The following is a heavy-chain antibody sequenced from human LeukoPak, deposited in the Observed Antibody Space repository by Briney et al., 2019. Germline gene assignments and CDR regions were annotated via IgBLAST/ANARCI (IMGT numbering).Heavy chain of an antibody. CDR3: ARDRDPDSSGYPDY. J-gene: IGHJ4*02. Sequence: SVKVSCKASGGTFSSYAISWVRQAPGQGLEWMGRIIPIFGTANYAQKFQGRVTITTDESTSTAYMELSSLRSEDTAVYYCARDRDPDSSGYPDYWGQGTLVTVSS. D-gene: IGHD3-22*01. CDR2: IIPIFGTA. CDR1: GGTFSSYA. V-gene: IGHV1-69*05.